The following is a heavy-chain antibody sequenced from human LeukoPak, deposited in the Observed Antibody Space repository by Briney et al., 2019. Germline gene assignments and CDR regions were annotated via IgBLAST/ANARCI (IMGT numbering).Heavy chain of an antibody. CDR2: IIPIFGTA. J-gene: IGHJ4*02. CDR1: GGTFSNYA. CDR3: ARDRRGGRLAAAGPTDY. Sequence: AASVKVSCKASGGTFSNYAISWVRQAPGQGLEWMGGIIPIFGTANYAQKFRGRVTITADKSTRTAYMELSSLRSEDTAVYYCARDRRGGRLAAAGPTDYWGQGTLVTVSS. V-gene: IGHV1-69*06. D-gene: IGHD6-13*01.